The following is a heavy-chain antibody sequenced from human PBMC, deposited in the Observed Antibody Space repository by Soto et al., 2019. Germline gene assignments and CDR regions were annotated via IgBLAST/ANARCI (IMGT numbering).Heavy chain of an antibody. CDR1: GDSISSSSYY. J-gene: IGHJ4*02. CDR2: IYYSGRT. D-gene: IGHD2-21*02. V-gene: IGHV4-39*01. Sequence: SDTLSLTCIVSGDSISSSSYYWGWIRQPPGKGLEWIGSIYYSGRTYYNPSFKSRVTISIDTSKNQFSLKLSSVTATDTAVYYCARQRTTVVTQAYFDHWGQGALVTVS. CDR3: ARQRTTVVTQAYFDH.